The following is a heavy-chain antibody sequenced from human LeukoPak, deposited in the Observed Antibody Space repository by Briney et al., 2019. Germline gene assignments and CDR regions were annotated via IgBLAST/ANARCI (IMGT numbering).Heavy chain of an antibody. CDR3: ARDQGSGWYYFDY. V-gene: IGHV4-4*07. CDR2: IYISGST. CDR1: GDSISSYD. Sequence: PSETLSLTCTVSGDSISSYDWSWIRQPAGKGLEWIGRIYISGSTKYNPSLKSRVTMSVDTSKNHFSLKLRSVTAADTAVYYCARDQGSGWYYFDYWGQGSLVTVSS. J-gene: IGHJ4*02. D-gene: IGHD3-22*01.